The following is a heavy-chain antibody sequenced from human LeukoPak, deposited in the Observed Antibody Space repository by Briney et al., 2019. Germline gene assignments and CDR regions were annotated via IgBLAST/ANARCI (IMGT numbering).Heavy chain of an antibody. V-gene: IGHV5-51*01. CDR3: GRRRELLARYFVY. D-gene: IGHD1-26*01. J-gene: IGHJ4*02. Sequence: GESLKTSCKGSGSSFTSYWIGWVRQMPGKGLEWMGIIYPGDSDTRYSPSFQGQVTISADTSIITAYLQWTSLKASATARYYRGRRRELLARYFVYWGEGPLVSVSS. CDR2: IYPGDSDT. CDR1: GSSFTSYW.